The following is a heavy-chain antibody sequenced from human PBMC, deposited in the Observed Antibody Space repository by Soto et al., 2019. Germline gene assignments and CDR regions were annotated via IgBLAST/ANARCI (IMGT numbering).Heavy chain of an antibody. D-gene: IGHD1-26*01. CDR2: IHYSGST. V-gene: IGHV4-39*01. J-gene: IGHJ4*02. CDR3: ARQDRGGNSYYYFDL. CDR1: GGSITSNNYY. Sequence: SETLSLTCTVSGGSITSNNYYWAWIRQPPGKGLECIGTIHYSGSTYYDASLKSRVSISVDTSKNQFSLKLRYVTAADTAVYFCARQDRGGNSYYYFDLWGQGTMVTVSS.